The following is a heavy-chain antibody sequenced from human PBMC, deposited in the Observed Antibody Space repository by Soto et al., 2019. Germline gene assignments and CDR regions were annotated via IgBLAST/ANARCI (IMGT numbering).Heavy chain of an antibody. CDR1: GGTFSSYT. CDR2: IIPILGIA. CDR3: ARYSGYAWGAFDI. V-gene: IGHV1-69*02. Sequence: QVQLVQSGAEVTKPGSSVKVSCKASGGTFSSYTISWVRQAPGQGLEWMRRIIPILGIANYAEKFQGRVTITADKSTSTAYMELSSLRSEGTAVYYCARYSGYAWGAFDIWGQGTMVNVSS. D-gene: IGHD5-12*01. J-gene: IGHJ3*02.